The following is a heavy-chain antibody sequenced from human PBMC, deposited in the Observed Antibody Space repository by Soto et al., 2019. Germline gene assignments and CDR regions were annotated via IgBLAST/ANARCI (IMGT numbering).Heavy chain of an antibody. D-gene: IGHD3-16*01. J-gene: IGHJ4*02. CDR2: IYYSGST. CDR3: ARVMTLPYYFDY. V-gene: IGHV4-31*03. Sequence: SETLSLTCTVSGGSISSGGYYWSWIRQHPGKGLEWIGYIYYSGSTYYNPSLKSRVTISVDTSKNQFSLKLSSVTAADTAVYYCARVMTLPYYFDYWGQGTLVTVS. CDR1: GGSISSGGYY.